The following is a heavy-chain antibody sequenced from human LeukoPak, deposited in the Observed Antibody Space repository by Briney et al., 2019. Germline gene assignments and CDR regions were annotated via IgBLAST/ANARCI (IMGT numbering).Heavy chain of an antibody. CDR1: GFTFSTYG. CDR2: AGDSAQTT. J-gene: IGHJ4*02. Sequence: GGSLRLSCVASGFTFSTYGMSWVRQAPGKGLEWVAVAGDSAQTTHYADSVKGRFTISRDNAKNSLYLQMNSLRGEDTAVYYCARGNAAGYCSSTSCSRWVYWGQRTLVTVSS. D-gene: IGHD2-2*01. V-gene: IGHV3-21*01. CDR3: ARGNAAGYCSSTSCSRWVY.